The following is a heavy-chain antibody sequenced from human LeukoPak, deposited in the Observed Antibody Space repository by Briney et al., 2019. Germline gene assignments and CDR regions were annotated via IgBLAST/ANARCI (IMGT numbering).Heavy chain of an antibody. CDR1: GGSFSGYY. Sequence: PLETLSLTCAVYGGSFSGYYWSWIRQPPGKGLEWIGEINHSGSTNYNPSLKSRVTISVDTSKNQFSLKLSSVTAADTAVYYCHGYCSSTSCSGSWGQGTLVTVSS. CDR2: INHSGST. CDR3: HGYCSSTSCSGS. J-gene: IGHJ4*02. V-gene: IGHV4-34*01. D-gene: IGHD2-2*03.